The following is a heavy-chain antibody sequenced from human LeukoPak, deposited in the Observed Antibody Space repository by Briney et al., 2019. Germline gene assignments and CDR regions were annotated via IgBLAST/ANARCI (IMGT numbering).Heavy chain of an antibody. CDR1: GYIFSTYG. Sequence: ASVKVSCKASGYIFSTYGISWVRQAPGQGLEWMGCISGYNGNTDYAQKLQGRVTMTTDTSTSTAYMELRSLRSDDTAVYYCARRRSEEFDFDCWGQGTLVTVSS. D-gene: IGHD6-19*01. CDR2: ISGYNGNT. V-gene: IGHV1-18*01. J-gene: IGHJ4*02. CDR3: ARRRSEEFDFDC.